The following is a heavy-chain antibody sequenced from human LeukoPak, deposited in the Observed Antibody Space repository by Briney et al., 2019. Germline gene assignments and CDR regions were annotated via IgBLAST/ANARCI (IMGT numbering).Heavy chain of an antibody. CDR3: ARVGDYYYYMDV. Sequence: SETLSLTCTVSGASISSSSYYWAWIRQPPGKGLEWIGSIYYSGSTYYNPSLKSRVTISVDTSKNQFSLKLSSVTAADTAVYYCARVGDYYYYMDVWGKGTTVTVSS. V-gene: IGHV4-39*07. D-gene: IGHD3-10*01. J-gene: IGHJ6*03. CDR2: IYYSGST. CDR1: GASISSSSYY.